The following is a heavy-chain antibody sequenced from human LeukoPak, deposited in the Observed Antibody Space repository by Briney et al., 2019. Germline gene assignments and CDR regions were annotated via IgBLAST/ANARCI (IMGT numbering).Heavy chain of an antibody. Sequence: PGGSLRLSCAASGFTFNSYAMSWVRQAPGKGLEWVSSISSSGGSTYYVDSVKGRFTISRDNSKNTLYLQMNSLRAEDTAVYYCAESPMTMVTTGGFDFWGQGTLVTVSS. V-gene: IGHV3-23*01. J-gene: IGHJ4*02. CDR1: GFTFNSYA. CDR3: AESPMTMVTTGGFDF. CDR2: ISSSGGST. D-gene: IGHD4-17*01.